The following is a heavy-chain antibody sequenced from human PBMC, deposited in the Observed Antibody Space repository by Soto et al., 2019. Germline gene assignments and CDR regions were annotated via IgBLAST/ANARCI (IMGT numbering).Heavy chain of an antibody. CDR1: GDASSNRY. V-gene: IGHV4-59*11. D-gene: IGHD7-27*01. J-gene: IGHJ4*02. CDR3: ARANWYSEY. CDR2: VYYTGST. Sequence: SQTLSVPWSVLGDASSNRYWSCHRQPPGKGLEWIGYVYYTGSTNYNPSLKSRVTMSVDTSKNQFYLHLTSLTAADTAIYYCARANWYSEYWGQGTLVTVSS.